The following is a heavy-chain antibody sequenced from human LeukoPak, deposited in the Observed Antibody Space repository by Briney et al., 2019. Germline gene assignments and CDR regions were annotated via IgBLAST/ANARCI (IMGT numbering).Heavy chain of an antibody. CDR2: ISSSGSTI. CDR1: GFTFSSYE. Sequence: GGSLRLSCAASGFTFSSYEMNWVRQAPGKGLEWVSYISSSGSTIYYADSVKGRFTISRDNAKNSLYLQMNSLRAEETAVYYCARAYYDYVWGSYRPFDYWGQGTLVTVSS. CDR3: ARAYYDYVWGSYRPFDY. D-gene: IGHD3-16*02. J-gene: IGHJ4*02. V-gene: IGHV3-48*03.